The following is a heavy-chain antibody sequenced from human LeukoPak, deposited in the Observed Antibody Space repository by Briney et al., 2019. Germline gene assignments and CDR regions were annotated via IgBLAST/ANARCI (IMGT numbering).Heavy chain of an antibody. J-gene: IGHJ2*01. D-gene: IGHD3-3*01. Sequence: EASVKVSCKVSGYTLTELSMHWVRQAPGKGLEWMGGFDPEDGETIYAQKFQGRVTMTEDTSTDTAYMELSSLRSEDTAVYYCRTIFGVERYWYFDLWGRGTLVTVSS. CDR2: FDPEDGET. V-gene: IGHV1-24*01. CDR3: RTIFGVERYWYFDL. CDR1: GYTLTELS.